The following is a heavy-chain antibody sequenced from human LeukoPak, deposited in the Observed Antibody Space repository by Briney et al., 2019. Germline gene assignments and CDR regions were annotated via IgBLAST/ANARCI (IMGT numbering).Heavy chain of an antibody. CDR1: GFAFSSYA. CDR2: LSGSGSTT. CDR3: ARGEYYDSSGYYIDY. V-gene: IGHV3-23*01. J-gene: IGHJ4*02. D-gene: IGHD3-22*01. Sequence: PGGSLRLSCAASGFAFSSYAMSWVRQAPGKGLEWVSGLSGSGSTTYDADSVKGRFTISRDNSKKTLYLQVNSLRAEDTAVYYCARGEYYDSSGYYIDYWGQGTLVTVSS.